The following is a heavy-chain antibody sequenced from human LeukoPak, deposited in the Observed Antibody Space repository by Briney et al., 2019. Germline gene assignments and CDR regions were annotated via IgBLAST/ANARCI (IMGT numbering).Heavy chain of an antibody. CDR3: ARQGVVPNKAGWYFDL. J-gene: IGHJ2*01. V-gene: IGHV4-39*01. Sequence: SETLSLTCIVSGGSITSSNYFWGWIRQPPGKGLEWIGGFYHSGTIFDSPSLGSRVAISIDTSKNQFSLRLLSVTAADTAVYYCARQGVVPNKAGWYFDLWGRGTLVTVSS. CDR2: FYHSGTI. CDR1: GGSITSSNYF. D-gene: IGHD3-10*01.